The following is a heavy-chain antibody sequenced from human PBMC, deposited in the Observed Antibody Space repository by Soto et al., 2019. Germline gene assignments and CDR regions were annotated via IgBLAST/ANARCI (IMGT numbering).Heavy chain of an antibody. D-gene: IGHD5-18*01. V-gene: IGHV2-5*02. Sequence: QITLKEAGRTLVKPTQHLTLTCTFSGFSLSTRGVGVGWIRQPPGKALEWLALIYWDDDEGYSPSLKSRLTITTATSKTQVVLTMTNMDPVATATYYCAHRPRGYSYHFDYWGQGTLVTVSS. CDR2: IYWDDDE. J-gene: IGHJ4*02. CDR3: AHRPRGYSYHFDY. CDR1: GFSLSTRGVG.